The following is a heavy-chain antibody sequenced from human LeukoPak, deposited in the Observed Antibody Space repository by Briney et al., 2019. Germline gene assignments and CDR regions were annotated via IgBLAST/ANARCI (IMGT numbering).Heavy chain of an antibody. J-gene: IGHJ4*02. D-gene: IGHD3-10*01. CDR3: ARYITMVRGIDY. CDR2: IYTSGST. Sequence: PSETLSLTCTVSGGSISSGSYYWSWIRQPAGKGLEWIGRIYTSGSTNYNPSLKSRVTISVDTSKNQFSLKLSSVTAADTAVYYCARYITMVRGIDYWGQGTLVTVSS. CDR1: GGSISSGSYY. V-gene: IGHV4-61*02.